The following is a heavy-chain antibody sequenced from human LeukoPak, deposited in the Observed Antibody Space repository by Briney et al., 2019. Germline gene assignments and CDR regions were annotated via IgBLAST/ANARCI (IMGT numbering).Heavy chain of an antibody. D-gene: IGHD3-3*01. Sequence: PSQTLSLTCTVSGGSISSGDYYWSWIRQPPGKGLEWIGYIYYSGSTYYNPSLKSRVTISVDTSKNQFSLKLSSVTAADTAVYYCARKGAPSFWSGYDDYWGQGTLVTVSS. CDR3: ARKGAPSFWSGYDDY. J-gene: IGHJ4*02. CDR2: IYYSGST. V-gene: IGHV4-30-4*08. CDR1: GGSISSGDYY.